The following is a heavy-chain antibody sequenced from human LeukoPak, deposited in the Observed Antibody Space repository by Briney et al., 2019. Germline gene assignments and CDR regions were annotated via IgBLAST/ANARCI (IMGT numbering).Heavy chain of an antibody. CDR1: GGSISNYY. CDR3: ARGVVLGQDDAFDI. J-gene: IGHJ3*02. V-gene: IGHV4-59*12. Sequence: SETLSLTCTVSGGSISNYYWSWIRQPPGKGLEWIGYIFYRGSIDYIPSLQSRVTISVDTSKNHLSLRLTSVTAADTAVYFCARGVVLGQDDAFDIWGRGTMVTVSS. D-gene: IGHD3/OR15-3a*01. CDR2: IFYRGSI.